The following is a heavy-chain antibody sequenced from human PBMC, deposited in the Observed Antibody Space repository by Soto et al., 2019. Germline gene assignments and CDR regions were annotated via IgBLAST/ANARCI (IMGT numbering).Heavy chain of an antibody. J-gene: IGHJ6*03. Sequence: GSLRLSCAASGFTFSSYAMSWVRQAPGKGLEWVSAISGSGGSTYYADSVKGRFTISRDNSKNTLYLQMNSLRAEDTAVYYCAKRTGHTYYDFWSGYYPYYYYYMDVWGKGTTVTVSS. V-gene: IGHV3-23*01. CDR3: AKRTGHTYYDFWSGYYPYYYYYMDV. CDR1: GFTFSSYA. D-gene: IGHD3-3*01. CDR2: ISGSGGST.